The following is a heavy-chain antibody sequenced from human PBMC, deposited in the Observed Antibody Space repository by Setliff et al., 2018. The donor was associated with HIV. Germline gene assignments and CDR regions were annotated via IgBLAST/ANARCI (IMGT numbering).Heavy chain of an antibody. Sequence: SETLSLTCSVSGASINSGSYYWGWIRQPPGKGLEWIGSIYYSGATQYSPSLAGRVTMSVDTSKNQFSLKLSSVTAADTAVYYCARDDCGDYTVFDIWGQGTMVTVSS. CDR3: ARDDCGDYTVFDI. D-gene: IGHD4-17*01. J-gene: IGHJ3*02. CDR1: GASINSGSYY. CDR2: IYYSGAT. V-gene: IGHV4-39*07.